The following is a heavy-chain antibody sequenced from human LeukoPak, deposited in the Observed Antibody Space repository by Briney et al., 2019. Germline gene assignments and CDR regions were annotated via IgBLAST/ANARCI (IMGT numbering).Heavy chain of an antibody. CDR1: GFTVSSNY. J-gene: IGHJ4*02. Sequence: GGSLRLSCAASGFTVSSNYMSWVRQAPGKGLEWVSVIYSGGSTYYADSVKGRFTISRDNSKNTLYLQMNSLRAEDTAVYYCAKAGKGGPYYFDYWGQGTLVTVSS. V-gene: IGHV3-53*05. D-gene: IGHD4-23*01. CDR3: AKAGKGGPYYFDY. CDR2: IYSGGST.